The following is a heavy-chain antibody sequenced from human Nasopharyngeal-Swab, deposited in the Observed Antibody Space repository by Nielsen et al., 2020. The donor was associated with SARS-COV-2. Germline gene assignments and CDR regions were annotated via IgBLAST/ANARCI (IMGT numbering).Heavy chain of an antibody. D-gene: IGHD2-21*02. CDR1: GFSLTTTGVG. CDR3: AHSQRVYCGSDCYIDDWFYYKMDV. V-gene: IGHV2-5*02. J-gene: IGHJ6*02. CDR2: IYWDDGK. Sequence: SGPTLVKPTQTLTLTCTFSGFSLTTTGVGVGWIRQPPGKALEWLALIYWDDGKRYTPSLKNRLIITKDTSKNRVVLTMTNLDPVDTATYYCAHSQRVYCGSDCYIDDWFYYKMDVWGQGTTVTVSS.